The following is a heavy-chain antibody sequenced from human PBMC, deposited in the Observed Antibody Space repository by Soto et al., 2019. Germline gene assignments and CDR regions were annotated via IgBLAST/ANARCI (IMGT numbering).Heavy chain of an antibody. Sequence: EVQLLESGGGLVQPGGSLRLSCVASGFTFSNYAMSWVRQAPGKGLEWVSAVSASGGTPYYATSVQGRFTISRDNSKNTFYLQMSSLRVEDTAIYYCAKGRTSWHTLGFDCWGQGTLVTVSS. V-gene: IGHV3-23*01. J-gene: IGHJ4*02. D-gene: IGHD3-16*01. CDR2: VSASGGTP. CDR1: GFTFSNYA. CDR3: AKGRTSWHTLGFDC.